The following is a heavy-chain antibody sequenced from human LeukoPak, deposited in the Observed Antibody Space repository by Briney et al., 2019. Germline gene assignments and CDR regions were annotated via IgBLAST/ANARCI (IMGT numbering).Heavy chain of an antibody. V-gene: IGHV4-39*07. D-gene: IGHD2-2*01. CDR3: ARDRDCSSTSCYFGQTDAFDI. Sequence: SETLSLTCTVSGGSISSSSSYYWGWIRQPPGKGLEWIGTIYYSGSTYYNPSLKSRVTISVDTSKDQFSLKLSSVTAADTAVYYCARDRDCSSTSCYFGQTDAFDIWGQGTMVTVSS. CDR1: GGSISSSSSYY. J-gene: IGHJ3*02. CDR2: IYYSGST.